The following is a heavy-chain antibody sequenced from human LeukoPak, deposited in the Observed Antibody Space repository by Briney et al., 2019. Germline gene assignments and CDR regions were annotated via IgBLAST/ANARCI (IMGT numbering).Heavy chain of an antibody. CDR1: GFTFSSYD. V-gene: IGHV3-13*01. CDR2: IGTAGDT. Sequence: AGGSLRLSCAASGFTFSSYDMHWVRQATGKGLEWVSAIGTAGDTYYPGSVKGRFTISRENAKNSLYLQMNSLRAGDTAAYYCARGSVGSSWTPFDYWGQGTLVTVSS. D-gene: IGHD6-13*01. J-gene: IGHJ4*02. CDR3: ARGSVGSSWTPFDY.